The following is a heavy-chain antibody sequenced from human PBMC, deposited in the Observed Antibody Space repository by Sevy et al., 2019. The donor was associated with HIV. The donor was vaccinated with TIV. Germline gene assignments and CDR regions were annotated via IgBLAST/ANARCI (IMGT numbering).Heavy chain of an antibody. D-gene: IGHD2-15*01. CDR2: INQDASEI. J-gene: IGHJ4*02. Sequence: GGSLRLSCAASGFTFNTYWMTWVRQAPGKGLEWVAIINQDASEIHYVDSVKGRFTISRDNAKNSLYLQMNSLRVEDTAVYYCARALYSSDSNWGQGTLVTVSS. V-gene: IGHV3-7*01. CDR3: ARALYSSDSN. CDR1: GFTFNTYW.